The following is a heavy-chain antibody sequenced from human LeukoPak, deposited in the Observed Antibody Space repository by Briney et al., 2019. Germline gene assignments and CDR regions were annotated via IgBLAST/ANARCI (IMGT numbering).Heavy chain of an antibody. CDR3: ARAHYHDSSGYIPAGDTFDI. Sequence: GGSLRLSCAASGFTFSSYAMSWVRQPPGKGLEWVSAISGSGGSTYYADSVKGRFTISRDNANNSVYLQMNSLRAEDTAVYYCARAHYHDSSGYIPAGDTFDIWGQGTMVTVSS. J-gene: IGHJ3*02. CDR1: GFTFSSYA. V-gene: IGHV3-23*01. CDR2: ISGSGGST. D-gene: IGHD3-22*01.